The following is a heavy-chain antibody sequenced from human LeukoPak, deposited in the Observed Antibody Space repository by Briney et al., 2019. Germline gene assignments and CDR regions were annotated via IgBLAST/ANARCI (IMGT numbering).Heavy chain of an antibody. V-gene: IGHV3-23*01. CDR2: ISNTGGST. J-gene: IGHJ4*02. CDR3: AKRASGSGTSLYYFVQ. D-gene: IGHD3-10*01. Sequence: TGGSLRLSCAASGFTFSSYAMSWVRQAPGKGLEWVSVISNTGGSTFYADSVKGRFTISRDTSKNTLYLQMNSLRAQDTAVYYCAKRASGSGTSLYYFVQGGQGTLVSVSS. CDR1: GFTFSSYA.